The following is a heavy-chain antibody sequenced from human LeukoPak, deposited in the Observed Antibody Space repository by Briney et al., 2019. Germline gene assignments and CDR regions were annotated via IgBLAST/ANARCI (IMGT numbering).Heavy chain of an antibody. J-gene: IGHJ3*02. V-gene: IGHV1-18*01. Sequence: GASVKVSCKASGYTFTSYGISWVRQAPGQGLEWMGWISAYNGNTNYAQKLQGRVTMTTDTSTSTAYMELRSLRSDDTAVYYCAREARVGANRGLAFDIWGQGTMVTVSS. CDR2: ISAYNGNT. CDR3: AREARVGANRGLAFDI. D-gene: IGHD1-26*01. CDR1: GYTFTSYG.